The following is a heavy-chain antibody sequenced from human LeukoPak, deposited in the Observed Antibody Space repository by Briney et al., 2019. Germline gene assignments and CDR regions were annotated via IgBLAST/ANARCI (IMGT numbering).Heavy chain of an antibody. CDR1: GFTFSNYR. J-gene: IGHJ3*01. V-gene: IGHV3-7*01. D-gene: IGHD1-26*01. Sequence: GGSLRLSCAASGFTFSNYRMSWVRQVRQAAGKGLARVKNINKEGSETYYVDSVKGRFSISRDNAKNSLYLQMNSLRAEDTAVYYCARALWGLRAGDVFDLWGQGTMVTVSS. CDR3: ARALWGLRAGDVFDL. CDR2: INKEGSET.